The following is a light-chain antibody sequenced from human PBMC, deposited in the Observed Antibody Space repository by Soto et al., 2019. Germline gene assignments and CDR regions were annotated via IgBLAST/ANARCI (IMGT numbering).Light chain of an antibody. CDR1: QSFRGL. J-gene: IGKJ5*01. CDR3: QQRHMWPIT. CDR2: DAY. Sequence: EVVLTQSPVTLSLSPGERATLSCRASQSFRGLLAWYQQKHGQAPRLLIYDAYNRATGIPPRFSGIVSGTDVTITISSLQNEDAAVYDGQQRHMWPITFGQGTRLEIK. V-gene: IGKV3-11*01.